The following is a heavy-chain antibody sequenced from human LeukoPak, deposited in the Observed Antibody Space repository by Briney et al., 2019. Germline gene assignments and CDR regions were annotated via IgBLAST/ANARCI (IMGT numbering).Heavy chain of an antibody. D-gene: IGHD1-1*01. CDR3: ARLRNGIDY. CDR1: GGSISSYY. Sequence: PSETLSLTCTVSGGSISSYYWSWIRQPPGKGLEWIGYIYYSGSTNYNPSLKSRVTISVDTSKNQFSLKLSSVTAAGTAVYYCARLRNGIDYWGQGTLVTVSS. CDR2: IYYSGST. V-gene: IGHV4-59*08. J-gene: IGHJ4*02.